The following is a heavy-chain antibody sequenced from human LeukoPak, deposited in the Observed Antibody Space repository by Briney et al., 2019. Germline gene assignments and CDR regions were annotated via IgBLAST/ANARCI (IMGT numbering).Heavy chain of an antibody. CDR1: GFTFSSYA. Sequence: PGGSLRLSCAASGFTFSSYAMSWVRQAPGKGLEWVSYISSSGSTIYYADSVKGRFTISRDNAKNSLYLQMNSLRAEDTAVYYCAREMGSSGSFDYWGQGTLVTVSS. CDR3: AREMGSSGSFDY. CDR2: ISSSGSTI. J-gene: IGHJ4*02. D-gene: IGHD6-19*01. V-gene: IGHV3-48*03.